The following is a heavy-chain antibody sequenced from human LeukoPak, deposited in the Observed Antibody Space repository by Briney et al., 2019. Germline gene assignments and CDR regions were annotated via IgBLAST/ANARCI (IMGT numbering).Heavy chain of an antibody. Sequence: GGTLRLSCAASGFTFSSYGMHWVRQAPGKGLERVAFIRYAGSNKYYADSVKGRFTIARENSKNTLYLQMNSLRAEDTAVYYCAKDYDSSGYDSLYYYYYYMDVWGKGTTVTVSS. V-gene: IGHV3-30*02. D-gene: IGHD3-22*01. J-gene: IGHJ6*03. CDR2: IRYAGSNK. CDR1: GFTFSSYG. CDR3: AKDYDSSGYDSLYYYYYYMDV.